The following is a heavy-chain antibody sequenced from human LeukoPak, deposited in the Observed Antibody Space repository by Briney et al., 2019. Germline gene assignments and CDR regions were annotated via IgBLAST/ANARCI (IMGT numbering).Heavy chain of an antibody. J-gene: IGHJ4*02. V-gene: IGHV3-30*03. CDR3: ARDLGGGTFDY. D-gene: IGHD4-23*01. Sequence: GRSLRLSCAASGFTFSSYGMHWIRQAPGKGLEWVAAISHDEGNKYYADSVKGRFTTSRDNSKNSLYLQLNSLGGEDTAMYYCARDLGGGTFDYWGQGTLVTVFS. CDR1: GFTFSSYG. CDR2: ISHDEGNK.